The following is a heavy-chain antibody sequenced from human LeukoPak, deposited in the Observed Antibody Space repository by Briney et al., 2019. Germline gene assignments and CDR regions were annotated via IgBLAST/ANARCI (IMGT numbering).Heavy chain of an antibody. Sequence: GGSLRLSCAASGFTFSNYVMIWVRQAPGKGLEWVSGITASGDSTYYGDSVKGRFTMSRDNSKNTVYLQLNSLRVDDTAVYFCARRDIVVVVSASDYWGQGTLVTVSS. CDR1: GFTFSNYV. CDR3: ARRDIVVVVSASDY. D-gene: IGHD2-15*01. V-gene: IGHV3-23*01. J-gene: IGHJ4*02. CDR2: ITASGDST.